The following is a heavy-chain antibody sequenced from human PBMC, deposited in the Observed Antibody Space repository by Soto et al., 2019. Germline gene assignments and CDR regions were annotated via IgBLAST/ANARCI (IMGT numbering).Heavy chain of an antibody. CDR2: IIPIFGTA. D-gene: IGHD2-15*01. CDR1: GGTFSSYA. Sequence: ASVKVSCKASGGTFSSYAISWVRQAPGQGLEWMGGIIPIFGTANYAQKFQGRVTITADESTSTAYMELSSLRSEDTAVYYCARGMGVVVAATRDDDFETWGQGTMVTVSS. J-gene: IGHJ3*02. V-gene: IGHV1-69*13. CDR3: ARGMGVVVAATRDDDFET.